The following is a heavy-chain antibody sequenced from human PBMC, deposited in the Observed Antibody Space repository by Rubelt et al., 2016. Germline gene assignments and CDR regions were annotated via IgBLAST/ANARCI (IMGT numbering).Heavy chain of an antibody. CDR2: ISHRGST. Sequence: QVQLQQWGAGLLKPSETLSLTCAVYGGSFSGYYWSWIRQPPGKGLEWIGEISHRGSTNYNPTLKSRVTISVETSKNQFSRKLSSVTAADTAVDYCARQTPNVVARHFDYWGQGTLVTVSS. CDR3: ARQTPNVVARHFDY. CDR1: GGSFSGYY. D-gene: IGHD2-2*01. J-gene: IGHJ4*02. V-gene: IGHV4-34*01.